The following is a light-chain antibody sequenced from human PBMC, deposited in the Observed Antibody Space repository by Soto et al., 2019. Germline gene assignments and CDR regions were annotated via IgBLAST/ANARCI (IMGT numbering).Light chain of an antibody. CDR1: QSVSSSY. CDR2: GAS. V-gene: IGKV3-20*01. Sequence: EIVLTQSPGTLSLSPGERATLSCSASQSVSSSYLAWYQQKPGQAPRLLIYGASSRATGIPDRFSGSGSGSDLTITISRLEPEDFSVYYCQQYGSSPLYTFGQGTKLEIK. J-gene: IGKJ2*01. CDR3: QQYGSSPLYT.